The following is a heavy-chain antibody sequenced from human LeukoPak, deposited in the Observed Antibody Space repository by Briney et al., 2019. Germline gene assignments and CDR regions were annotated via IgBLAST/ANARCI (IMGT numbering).Heavy chain of an antibody. CDR2: ISSSGTTI. CDR1: GFTFNRYS. Sequence: HPGGSLRLSCAASGFTFNRYSMNWVRQAPGKGLEWISYISSSGTTIYYADSVQGRFIISRDNARNSLYLQMNSLRAEDTAVYYCAREAYYYYMDVWGKGTTVTVSS. J-gene: IGHJ6*03. CDR3: AREAYYYYMDV. V-gene: IGHV3-48*01.